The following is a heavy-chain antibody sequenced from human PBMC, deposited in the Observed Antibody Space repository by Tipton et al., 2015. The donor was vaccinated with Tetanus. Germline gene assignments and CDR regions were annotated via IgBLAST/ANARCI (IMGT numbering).Heavy chain of an antibody. Sequence: GLVKPSLTLSLTCAISGDRVSSNSDAWNWVRQSPSRGLEWLGRTYYRSGWSYDYAVSVNALITINPDTSKNHFSLQLTFVTTVNTVVYYCAMGSINKGNSWSGDYGYFYYPKVGRGQVPTVSVSS. CDR1: GDRVSSNSDA. CDR3: AMGSINKGNSWSGDYGYFYYPKVG. D-gene: IGHD3-3*01. CDR2: TYYRSGWSY. J-gene: IGHJ6*02. V-gene: IGHV6-1*01.